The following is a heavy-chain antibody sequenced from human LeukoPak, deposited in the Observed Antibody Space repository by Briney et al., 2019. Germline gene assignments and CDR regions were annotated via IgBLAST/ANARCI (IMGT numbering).Heavy chain of an antibody. D-gene: IGHD4-17*01. Sequence: GGSLRLSCAASGFTVSNSYMNWVRQAAGKGLEWVSIIYSGGDTYYADSVKGRFTISRDKSKNTLSLQMNSLRAEDTAVYYCARARGDYGMDYWGQGTLVTVSS. CDR2: IYSGGDT. V-gene: IGHV3-66*01. CDR3: ARARGDYGMDY. CDR1: GFTVSNSY. J-gene: IGHJ4*02.